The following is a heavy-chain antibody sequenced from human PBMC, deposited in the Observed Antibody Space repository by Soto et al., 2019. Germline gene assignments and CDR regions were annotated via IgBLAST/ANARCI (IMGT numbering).Heavy chain of an antibody. V-gene: IGHV1-2*02. J-gene: IGHJ1*01. D-gene: IGHD2-21*02. CDR3: ARYLAYCGGDCYPLKH. CDR2: INPNSGGT. Sequence: ASVKVSCKASGYTFTGYYMHWVRQAPGQGLEWMGWINPNSGGTNYAQKFQGRVTMTRDTSISTAYMELSRLRSDDTAVYYCARYLAYCGGDCYPLKHWGQGTMVTVYS. CDR1: GYTFTGYY.